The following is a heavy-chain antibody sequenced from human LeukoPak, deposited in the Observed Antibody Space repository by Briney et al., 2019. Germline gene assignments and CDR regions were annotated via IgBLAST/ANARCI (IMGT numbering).Heavy chain of an antibody. Sequence: IPSETLSLTCSVSGASTTSYYSNWIRQAPGKGLEWIGYIYSDGTTSYSPSLRSRVTISIDTSRNQFSLKLSSVTAADAAVYYCARDTRSYDTSGYYYFDYWGQGALVTVSS. J-gene: IGHJ4*02. CDR1: GASTTSYY. CDR3: ARDTRSYDTSGYYYFDY. V-gene: IGHV4-59*01. CDR2: IYSDGTT. D-gene: IGHD3-22*01.